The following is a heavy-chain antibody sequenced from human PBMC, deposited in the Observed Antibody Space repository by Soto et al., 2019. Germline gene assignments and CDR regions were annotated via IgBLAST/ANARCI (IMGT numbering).Heavy chain of an antibody. CDR3: ARGGEWFGEFYAFDI. V-gene: IGHV3-33*01. J-gene: IGHJ3*02. CDR1: GFTFSSYG. Sequence: GGSLRLSCAASGFTFSSYGMHWVRQAPGKGLEWVAVIWYDGSNKYYADSVKGRFTISRDNSKNTLYLQMNSLRAEDTAVYYCARGGEWFGEFYAFDIWGQGTMVTVSS. D-gene: IGHD3-10*01. CDR2: IWYDGSNK.